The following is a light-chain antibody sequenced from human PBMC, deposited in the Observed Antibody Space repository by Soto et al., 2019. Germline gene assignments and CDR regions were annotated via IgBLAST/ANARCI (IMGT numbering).Light chain of an antibody. V-gene: IGKV3-11*01. J-gene: IGKJ1*01. CDR1: QNVDKF. CDR3: QQYGDSQWT. CDR2: DSS. Sequence: EIELTQSPATLSLSPGETATLSCRASQNVDKFLAWYQQRPGQPPRLLIFDSSNRATGVPVRFSGSGSGTVFTLTIGSLEPEDFAVYYCQQYGDSQWTFGQGTKVDIK.